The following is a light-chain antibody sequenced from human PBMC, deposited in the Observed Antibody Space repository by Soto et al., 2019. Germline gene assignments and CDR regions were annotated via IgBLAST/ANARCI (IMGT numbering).Light chain of an antibody. Sequence: EIVMTQSPATLSVSPGEGATLSCRASQSLTSTVAWYHQKSGQAPRLLIYSASVRATGVPVRFSGSGSGTDSTLTITSLQSDDFGVYYCQQYKDWPTTFGQGTKVDIK. V-gene: IGKV3-15*01. CDR1: QSLTST. CDR3: QQYKDWPTT. J-gene: IGKJ1*01. CDR2: SAS.